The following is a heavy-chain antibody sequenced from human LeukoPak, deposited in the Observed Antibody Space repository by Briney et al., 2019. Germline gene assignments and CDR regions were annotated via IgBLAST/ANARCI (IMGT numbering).Heavy chain of an antibody. CDR2: ISRDGTIT. D-gene: IGHD1-14*01. CDR3: ARGWYGPDS. J-gene: IGHJ5*01. CDR1: GVTFSGHS. V-gene: IGHV3-74*01. Sequence: GGSLRLSCAASGVTFSGHSMHWVRQAPGEGLVWVSGISRDGTITNYADAVKGRFTISRDNAKNTLYLQMNSLRVEDTAVYSCARGWYGPDSCGQGTLVTVSS.